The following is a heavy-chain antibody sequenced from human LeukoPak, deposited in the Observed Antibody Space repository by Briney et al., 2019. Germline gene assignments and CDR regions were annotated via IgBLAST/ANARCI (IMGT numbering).Heavy chain of an antibody. CDR3: ARDLTDYCSSTSCPNWFDP. V-gene: IGHV3-11*04. CDR2: ISSSGSTI. D-gene: IGHD2-2*01. CDR1: GFTFRDYY. Sequence: GGSLRLSCAASGFTFRDYYMSWIRQAPRKGLEWVSYISSSGSTIYYADSVKGRFAISRDNAKNSLYLQMNSLRAEDTAVYYCARDLTDYCSSTSCPNWFDPWGQGTLVTVSS. J-gene: IGHJ5*02.